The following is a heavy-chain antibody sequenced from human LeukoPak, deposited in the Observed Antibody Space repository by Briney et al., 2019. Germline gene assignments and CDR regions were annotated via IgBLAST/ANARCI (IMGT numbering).Heavy chain of an antibody. D-gene: IGHD6-6*01. CDR2: ISGSGGST. J-gene: IGHJ6*03. Sequence: GGSLRLSCAASGLSFTSSWMNWVRQAPGKGLEWVSAISGSGGSTYYADSVKGRFTISRDNSKNTLYLQMNSLRAEDTAVYYCALAARPGNYYYYMGVWGKGTTVTVSS. CDR3: ALAARPGNYYYYMGV. CDR1: GLSFTSSW. V-gene: IGHV3-23*01.